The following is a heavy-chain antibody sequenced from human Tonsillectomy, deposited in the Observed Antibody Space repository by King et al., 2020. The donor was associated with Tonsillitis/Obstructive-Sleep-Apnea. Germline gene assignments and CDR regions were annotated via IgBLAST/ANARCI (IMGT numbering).Heavy chain of an antibody. CDR3: AREGVIVGDKSYADY. CDR2: ISSSSSYT. D-gene: IGHD1-26*01. V-gene: IGHV3-11*05. J-gene: IGHJ4*02. Sequence: VQLVESGGGLVKPGGSLRLSCAASGFTFSDYYMSWIRQAPGKGLEWVSYISSSSSYTNYADSVKGRFTISRDNAKNSLYLQMNSLRAEDTAVYYCAREGVIVGDKSYADYWGQGTLVTVSS. CDR1: GFTFSDYY.